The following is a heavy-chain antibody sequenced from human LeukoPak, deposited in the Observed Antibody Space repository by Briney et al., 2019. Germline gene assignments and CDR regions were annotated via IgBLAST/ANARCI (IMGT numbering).Heavy chain of an antibody. CDR2: IKEDGSQK. CDR1: GFTFSSYW. CDR3: ARGEAFCDY. J-gene: IGHJ4*02. Sequence: GGSLRLSCAASGFTFSSYWLTWVRQAPGKGLEWVANIKEDGSQKYYVDSVKGRFTISRDNAKKFLYLQMNSLRAEDTAVYYCARGEAFCDYWGQGTLVTVSS. V-gene: IGHV3-7*03.